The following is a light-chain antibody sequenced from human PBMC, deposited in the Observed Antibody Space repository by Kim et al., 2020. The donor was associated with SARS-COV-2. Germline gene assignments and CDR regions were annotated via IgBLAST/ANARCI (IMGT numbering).Light chain of an antibody. Sequence: VAPGERATLSCRASQSVSSNLAWYLQKPGQAPRLLIYGASTRATGIPARFSGSGSGTEFTLTISSLQSEDFAVYYCQQYNNWLRTFGPGTKVDIK. V-gene: IGKV3-15*01. J-gene: IGKJ3*01. CDR2: GAS. CDR3: QQYNNWLRT. CDR1: QSVSSN.